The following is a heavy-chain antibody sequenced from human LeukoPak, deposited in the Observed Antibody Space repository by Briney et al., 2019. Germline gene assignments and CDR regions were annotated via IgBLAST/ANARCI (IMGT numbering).Heavy chain of an antibody. D-gene: IGHD6-19*01. CDR3: AGPGVEEQWLVTPLDY. J-gene: IGHJ4*02. V-gene: IGHV1-2*02. CDR1: GYTFTGYY. Sequence: GASVKVSCKASGYTFTGYYMHWVRQAPGQGLEWMGWINPNSGGTNYAQKFQGRVTMTRDTSISTAYMELSRLRSDDTAVYYCAGPGVEEQWLVTPLDYWGQGTLVTVSS. CDR2: INPNSGGT.